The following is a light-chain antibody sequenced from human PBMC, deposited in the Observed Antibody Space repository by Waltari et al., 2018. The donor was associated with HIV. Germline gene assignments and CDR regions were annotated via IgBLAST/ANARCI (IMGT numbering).Light chain of an antibody. J-gene: IGKJ2*01. Sequence: EIVLTQSPGTLSLSPGESATLSCRSGQSVGSNFLAWYQQKPGKDPRLLIYGVSNRATGIPDRFSGSGSGTDLTLTISRLEPEDIAVYFCQQYGSSPGTFGQGTKLEIK. CDR2: GVS. V-gene: IGKV3-20*01. CDR3: QQYGSSPGT. CDR1: QSVGSNF.